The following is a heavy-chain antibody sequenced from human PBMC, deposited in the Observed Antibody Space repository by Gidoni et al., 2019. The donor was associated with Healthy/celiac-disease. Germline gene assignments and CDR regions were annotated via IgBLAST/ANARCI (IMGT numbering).Heavy chain of an antibody. D-gene: IGHD6-13*01. CDR3: ARAIAAAGTGWFDP. Sequence: QVQLQESGPGLVKPSQTLSLTCPVSAGSISSGGYYWSWIRQHPGKGLEWIGYIYYSGSTYYNPSLKSRVTISGDTSKNQFSLKLSSVTAADTAVYYCARAIAAAGTGWFDPWGQGTLVTVSS. V-gene: IGHV4-31*03. J-gene: IGHJ5*02. CDR2: IYYSGST. CDR1: AGSISSGGYY.